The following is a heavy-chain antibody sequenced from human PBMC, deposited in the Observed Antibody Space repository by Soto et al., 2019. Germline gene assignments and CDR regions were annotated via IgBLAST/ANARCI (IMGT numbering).Heavy chain of an antibody. J-gene: IGHJ6*02. CDR1: GFTFSSYA. D-gene: IGHD3-9*01. Sequence: PGGSLRLSCAASGFTFSSYAMHWVRQAPGKGLEWVAVISYDGSNKYYADSVKGRFTISRDNSKNTLYLQMNSLRAEDTAVYYCARDAYDILTGYYAFYYYYGMDVWGQGTTVTVSS. CDR3: ARDAYDILTGYYAFYYYYGMDV. V-gene: IGHV3-30-3*01. CDR2: ISYDGSNK.